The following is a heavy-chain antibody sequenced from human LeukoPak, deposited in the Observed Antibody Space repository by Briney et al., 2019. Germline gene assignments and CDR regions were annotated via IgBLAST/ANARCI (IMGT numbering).Heavy chain of an antibody. CDR2: ISYDGSNK. V-gene: IGHV3-30*03. D-gene: IGHD3-22*01. CDR1: GFTFSSYS. CDR3: ARVAYYDSSGYYYLPYYFDY. J-gene: IGHJ4*02. Sequence: GGSLRLSCAASGFTFSSYSMNWVRQAPGKGLEWVAVISYDGSNKFYADSVRGRFTISRDNSKNTLFLQMNSLRPEDTAVYYCARVAYYDSSGYYYLPYYFDYWGQGTLVTVSS.